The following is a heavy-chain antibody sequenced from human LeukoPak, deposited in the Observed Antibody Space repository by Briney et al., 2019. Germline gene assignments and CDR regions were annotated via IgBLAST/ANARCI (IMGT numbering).Heavy chain of an antibody. CDR1: GYTFTGYY. D-gene: IGHD1-7*01. J-gene: IGHJ4*02. Sequence: ASVKVSCKASGYTFTGYYMHWVQQAPGQGLEWMGWINPNSGGTNYAQKFQGRVTMTRDTSISTAYMELSRLRSDDTAVYYCARVPWNYVSYFDYWGQGTLVTVSS. V-gene: IGHV1-2*02. CDR3: ARVPWNYVSYFDY. CDR2: INPNSGGT.